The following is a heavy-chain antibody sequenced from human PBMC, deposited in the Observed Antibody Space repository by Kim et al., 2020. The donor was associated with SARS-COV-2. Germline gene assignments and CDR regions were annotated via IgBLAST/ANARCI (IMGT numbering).Heavy chain of an antibody. CDR1: GFTFDDYA. CDR3: AKDKGEKLSGRRAPYYFDY. CDR2: ISWNSGSI. V-gene: IGHV3-9*01. J-gene: IGHJ4*02. D-gene: IGHD3-10*01. Sequence: GGSLRLSCAASGFTFDDYAMHWVRQAPGKGLEWVSGISWNSGSIGYADSVKGRFTISRDNAKNSLYLQMNSLRAEDTALYYCAKDKGEKLSGRRAPYYFDYWGQGTLVTVSS.